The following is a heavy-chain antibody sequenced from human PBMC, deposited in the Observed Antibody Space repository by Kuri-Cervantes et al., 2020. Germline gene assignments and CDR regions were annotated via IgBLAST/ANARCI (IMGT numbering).Heavy chain of an antibody. D-gene: IGHD6-6*01. CDR1: GFTFSSYW. CDR3: ARGPLAARYFDY. Sequence: GSLRLSCAASGFTFSSYWMNWVRQVSGKGLEWIGEIYHSGSTNYNPSLKSRVTISVDKSKNQFSLKLSSVTAADTAVYYCARGPLAARYFDYWGQGTLVTVSS. CDR2: IYHSGST. V-gene: IGHV4-4*02. J-gene: IGHJ4*02.